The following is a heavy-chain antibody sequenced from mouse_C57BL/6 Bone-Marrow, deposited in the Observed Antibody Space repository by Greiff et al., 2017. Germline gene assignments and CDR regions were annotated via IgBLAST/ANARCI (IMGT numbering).Heavy chain of an antibody. D-gene: IGHD1-1*01. CDR1: GYTFTSYW. Sequence: QVQLQQPGAELVKPGASVKMSCKASGYTFTSYWITWVKQRPGQGLEWIGDISPGSGSTNYNEKFKSKATLTADTSSSTAYMQLSSLTSEDSAVYYCARGPPTVVEPWFAYWGQGTLVTVSA. V-gene: IGHV1-55*01. CDR2: ISPGSGST. CDR3: ARGPPTVVEPWFAY. J-gene: IGHJ3*01.